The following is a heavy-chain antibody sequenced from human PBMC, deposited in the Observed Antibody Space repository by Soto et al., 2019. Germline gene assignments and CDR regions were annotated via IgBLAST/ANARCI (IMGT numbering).Heavy chain of an antibody. J-gene: IGHJ4*02. CDR3: ARRSTPYDSDSSGYYPPYDY. CDR2: IIPIFGTA. V-gene: IGHV1-69*12. CDR1: GGTFSSYA. D-gene: IGHD3-22*01. Sequence: QVQLVQSGAEVKKPGSSVKVSCKASGGTFSSYAISWVRQAPGQGLEWMGGIIPIFGTANYAQKFQGRVTITADESTSTAYMELSSLRSEDTAVYYCARRSTPYDSDSSGYYPPYDYWGQGTLVTVAS.